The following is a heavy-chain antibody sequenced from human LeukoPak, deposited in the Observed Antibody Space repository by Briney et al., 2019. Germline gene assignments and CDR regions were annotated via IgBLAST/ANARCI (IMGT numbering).Heavy chain of an antibody. CDR3: ARGKAYYYGSGPMDV. Sequence: SETLSLTCAVYGGSFSGYYWSWIRQPPGKGLEWIGYIYYSGSTNYNPSLKSRVTISVDTSKNQFSLKLSSVTAADTAVYYCARGKAYYYGSGPMDVWGQGTTVTVSS. CDR1: GGSFSGYY. V-gene: IGHV4-59*01. J-gene: IGHJ6*02. D-gene: IGHD3-10*01. CDR2: IYYSGST.